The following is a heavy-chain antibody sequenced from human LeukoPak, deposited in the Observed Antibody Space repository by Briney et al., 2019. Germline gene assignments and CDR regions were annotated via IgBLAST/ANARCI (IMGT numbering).Heavy chain of an antibody. CDR3: ARDPNNYDSH. V-gene: IGHV3-74*01. Sequence: GGSLRLSCAASGFTFGSFWMHWVRQVPGKGLEWVSRITPDGDGSTYAASVQGRFTISRDNAKDTVYLQMSNLRAEDTALYYCARDPNNYDSHLGQGTLVTVSS. CDR1: GFTFGSFW. D-gene: IGHD3-22*01. J-gene: IGHJ4*02. CDR2: ITPDGDGS.